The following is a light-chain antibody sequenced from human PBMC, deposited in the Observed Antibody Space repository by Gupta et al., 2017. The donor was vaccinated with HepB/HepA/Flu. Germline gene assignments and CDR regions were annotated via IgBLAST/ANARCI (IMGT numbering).Light chain of an antibody. Sequence: QSVLTQPPSASGTPGQRVTLACSGSSSNIGSNYVYWYQQLPGTAPKLLIYRNNQRPSGVPDRFSGSKSGTSASLAISGLRSEDEADYYCAACDDSLSGRVFGGGTKLTVL. CDR1: SSNIGSNY. CDR2: RNN. V-gene: IGLV1-47*01. CDR3: AACDDSLSGRV. J-gene: IGLJ2*01.